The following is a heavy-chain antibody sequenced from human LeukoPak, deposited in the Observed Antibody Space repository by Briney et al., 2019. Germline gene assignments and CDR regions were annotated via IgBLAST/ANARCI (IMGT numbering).Heavy chain of an antibody. CDR1: GYTFTGYY. D-gene: IGHD2-2*01. CDR2: INPNSGGT. V-gene: IGHV1-2*02. CDR3: ASRSSTSTMGFDP. J-gene: IGHJ5*02. Sequence: ASVKVSCKASGYTFTGYYMHWVRQAPGQGLEWMGWINPNSGGTNYAQKFQGRVTMTRGTSISTAYMELSRLRSDDTAVYYCASRSSTSTMGFDPWGQGTLVTVSS.